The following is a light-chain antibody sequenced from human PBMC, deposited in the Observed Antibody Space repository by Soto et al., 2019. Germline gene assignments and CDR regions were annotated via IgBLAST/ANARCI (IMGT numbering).Light chain of an antibody. V-gene: IGLV2-14*01. CDR1: SSDVGGYNF. CDR2: DVT. Sequence: QSALTQPASVSGSPGQSITIPCTGTSSDVGGYNFVSWHQQYPGKAPKLMIYDVTNRPSGVSNRFSASKSGNTASLTISGLQAEDEANYYCSSYTSSSTLVVFGGGTKLTVL. J-gene: IGLJ2*01. CDR3: SSYTSSSTLVV.